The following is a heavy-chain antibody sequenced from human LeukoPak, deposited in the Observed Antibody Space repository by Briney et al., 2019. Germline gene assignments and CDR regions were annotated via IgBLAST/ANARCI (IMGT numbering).Heavy chain of an antibody. J-gene: IGHJ4*02. V-gene: IGHV3-21*01. D-gene: IGHD2-15*01. CDR3: AKGYGGXXXHSDDF. CDR1: GXTFSXXX. CDR2: VSSGGSYI. Sequence: LSCAASGXTFSXXXXXWVXXXXXXXXXXVXSVSSGGSYIHYADSVKGRFTISRDNAKNSVYLQMNSLRAEDTALYYCAKGYGGXXXHSDDFWGQGTXXXVSS.